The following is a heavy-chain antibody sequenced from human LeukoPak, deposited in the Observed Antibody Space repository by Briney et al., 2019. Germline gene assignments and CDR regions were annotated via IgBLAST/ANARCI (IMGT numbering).Heavy chain of an antibody. V-gene: IGHV3-15*01. CDR2: IKSKTFGGTT. CDR1: GFTFSNAW. J-gene: IGHJ4*02. CDR3: TTLGAFDY. D-gene: IGHD3-16*01. Sequence: GGSLRLSCAASGFTFSNAWMSWVRQAPGKGLEWVGRIKSKTFGGTTDYAAPVKGRFTISRDDSKNTLYLHMNTLKTEDTAIYYCTTLGAFDYWGQGTLVTVSS.